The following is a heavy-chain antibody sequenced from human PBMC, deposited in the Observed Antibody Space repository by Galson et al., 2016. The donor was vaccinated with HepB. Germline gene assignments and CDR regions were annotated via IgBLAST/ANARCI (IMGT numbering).Heavy chain of an antibody. CDR3: ARAGLLTKASFDY. Sequence: ETLSLTCSDGSISSGGLSWGWIRQPPGKGLEWIGTVYRGRTYYDPSLEGRVTIFVDMSTDLLSLRVTSLTAADTAVYYCARAGLLTKASFDYWGQGARVAVSS. CDR1: DGSISSGGLS. J-gene: IGHJ4*02. CDR2: VYRGRT. D-gene: IGHD4-11*01. V-gene: IGHV4-39*01.